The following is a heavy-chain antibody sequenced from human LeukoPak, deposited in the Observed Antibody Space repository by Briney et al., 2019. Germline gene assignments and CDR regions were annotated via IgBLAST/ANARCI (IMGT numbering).Heavy chain of an antibody. J-gene: IGHJ5*02. CDR2: IYYSGST. CDR1: GVSISSSSYY. V-gene: IGHV4-31*03. Sequence: SETLSLTCTVSGVSISSSSYYWGWIRQPPGKGLEWIGYIYYSGSTYYNPSLKSRVTISVDTSKNQFSLKLSSVTAADTAVYYCARDEWAGNWFDPWGQGTLVTVSS. CDR3: ARDEWAGNWFDP. D-gene: IGHD1-26*01.